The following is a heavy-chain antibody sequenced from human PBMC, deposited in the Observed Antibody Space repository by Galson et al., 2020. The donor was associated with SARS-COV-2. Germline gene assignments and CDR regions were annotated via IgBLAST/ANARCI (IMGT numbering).Heavy chain of an antibody. CDR1: GFTFRNYY. D-gene: IGHD4-17*01. Sequence: GGSLRLSCEVSGFTFRNYYMSWLRQVPGKGLEWISCITNTGKNKYNSDSVRGRFTASRDNAKNSLFLQLNSLTADDTAIYYCARPVVGSLTDNDDYVDYYFDSWGQGTLVTVSS. CDR3: ARPVVGSLTDNDDYVDYYFDS. J-gene: IGHJ4*02. CDR2: ITNTGKNK. V-gene: IGHV3-11*01.